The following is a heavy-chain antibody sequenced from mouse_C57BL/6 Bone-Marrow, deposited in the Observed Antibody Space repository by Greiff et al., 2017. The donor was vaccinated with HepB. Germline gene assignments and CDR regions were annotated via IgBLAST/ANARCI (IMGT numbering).Heavy chain of an antibody. D-gene: IGHD1-1*01. J-gene: IGHJ4*01. CDR3: ARDYYGSSFYYAMDY. Sequence: VQLKESGPELVKPGASVKIPCKASGYTFTDYNMDWVKQSHGKSLEWIGDINPNNGGTIYNQKFKGKVTLTVDKSSSTAYMELRSLTSEDTAVYYCARDYYGSSFYYAMDYWGQGTSVTVSS. CDR1: GYTFTDYN. V-gene: IGHV1-18*01. CDR2: INPNNGGT.